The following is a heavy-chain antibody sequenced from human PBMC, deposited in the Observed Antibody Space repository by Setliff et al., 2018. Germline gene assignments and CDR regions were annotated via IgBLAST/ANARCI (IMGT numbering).Heavy chain of an antibody. Sequence: ASVKVSCKASGYTFTSYGISWVRQAPGQGLEWMGWINAYNGNTNYAQKLQGRVTMTTDTSTSTAYMELRSLRSDDTAVYYCARAYYYGSGSYYNGYDAFDIWGQGTMVTVSS. CDR3: ARAYYYGSGSYYNGYDAFDI. V-gene: IGHV1-18*01. J-gene: IGHJ3*02. D-gene: IGHD3-10*01. CDR1: GYTFTSYG. CDR2: INAYNGNT.